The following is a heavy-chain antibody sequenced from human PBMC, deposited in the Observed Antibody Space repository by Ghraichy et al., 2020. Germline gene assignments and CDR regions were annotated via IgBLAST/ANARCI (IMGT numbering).Heavy chain of an antibody. Sequence: SLNISCTVSGGSISSGGYYWSWIRQHPGKGLEWIGYIYYSGSTYYNPSLKSRVTISVDTSKNQFSLKLSSVTAADTAVYYCAREGTYYYGSGGLDYWGQGTLVTVSS. J-gene: IGHJ4*02. CDR1: GGSISSGGYY. D-gene: IGHD3-10*01. V-gene: IGHV4-31*03. CDR3: AREGTYYYGSGGLDY. CDR2: IYYSGST.